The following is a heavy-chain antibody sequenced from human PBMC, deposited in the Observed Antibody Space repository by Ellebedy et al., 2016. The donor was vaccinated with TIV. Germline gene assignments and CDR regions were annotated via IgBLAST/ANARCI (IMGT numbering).Heavy chain of an antibody. Sequence: GESLKISCAASGFTFSGYWMSWVRQAPGKGLEWVANIEQDGSDKYYVDSVKGRFTISKDNAKNSLYLQMNSLRAEDTAVYFCARGEGWIDNWGQGTLVTVSS. J-gene: IGHJ4*02. V-gene: IGHV3-7*04. D-gene: IGHD5-24*01. CDR3: ARGEGWIDN. CDR2: IEQDGSDK. CDR1: GFTFSGYW.